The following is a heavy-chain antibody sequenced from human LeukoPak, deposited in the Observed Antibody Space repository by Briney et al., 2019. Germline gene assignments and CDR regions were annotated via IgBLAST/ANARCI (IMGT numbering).Heavy chain of an antibody. D-gene: IGHD6-13*01. CDR2: MNPNSGNT. CDR1: GYTFTSYD. Sequence: GASVKVSCKASGYTFTSYDINWVRQATGQGLEWMGWMNPNSGNTGYAQKFQGRVTMTRNTSISTAYMELRSLRSDDTAVYYCARANAAAVSNFDYWGQGTLVTVSS. V-gene: IGHV1-8*01. J-gene: IGHJ4*02. CDR3: ARANAAAVSNFDY.